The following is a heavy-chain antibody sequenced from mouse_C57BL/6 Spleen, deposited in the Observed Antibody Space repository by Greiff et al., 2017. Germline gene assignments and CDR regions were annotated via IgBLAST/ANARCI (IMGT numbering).Heavy chain of an antibody. V-gene: IGHV1-50*01. CDR3: ARRAAPYYFGC. CDR2: IDPSDSYT. CDR1: GYTFTSYW. J-gene: IGHJ2*01. Sequence: QVQLQQPGAELVKPGASVKLSCKASGYTFTSYWMQWVKQRPGQGLEWIGEIDPSDSYTNYNQKFKGKATLTVDTSSSTAYMQLSSLTSEDSAVYYCARRAAPYYFGCWGQGTTLTVSS. D-gene: IGHD3-3*01.